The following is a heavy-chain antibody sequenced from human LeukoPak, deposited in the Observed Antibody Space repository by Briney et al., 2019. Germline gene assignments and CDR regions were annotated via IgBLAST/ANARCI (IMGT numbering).Heavy chain of an antibody. CDR3: ARGPPNWGYDY. CDR1: GFTFTSYD. V-gene: IGHV1-8*01. CDR2: MSPNSGDT. D-gene: IGHD7-27*01. J-gene: IGHJ4*02. Sequence: ASVKVSCTASGFTFTSYDLNWVRQATGQRPEWMGWMSPNSGDTGYAQKFQDRVTMTRNTSISTAYMELSSLRSDDTAVYYCARGPPNWGYDYWGPGTLVTVSS.